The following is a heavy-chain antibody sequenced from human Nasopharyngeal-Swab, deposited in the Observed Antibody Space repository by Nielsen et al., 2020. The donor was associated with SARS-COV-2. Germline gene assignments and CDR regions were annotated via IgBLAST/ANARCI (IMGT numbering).Heavy chain of an antibody. CDR3: ARGYIVVVPAAIRGRDYYYYYGMDV. CDR1: GYTFTSYA. CDR2: IIPILGIA. D-gene: IGHD2-2*02. Sequence: SVKVSCKASGYTFTSYAISWVRQAPGQGLEWMGGIIPILGIANYAQKFQGRVTITADKSTSTAYMELSSLRSEATAVYYCARGYIVVVPAAIRGRDYYYYYGMDVWGQGTTVTVSS. V-gene: IGHV1-69*10. J-gene: IGHJ6*02.